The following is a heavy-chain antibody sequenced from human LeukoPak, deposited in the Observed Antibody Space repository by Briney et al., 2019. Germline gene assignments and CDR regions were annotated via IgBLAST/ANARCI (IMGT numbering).Heavy chain of an antibody. D-gene: IGHD4-17*01. CDR3: AKGHSDYGTGFDL. V-gene: IGHV3-23*01. CDR2: ISGTGAFT. J-gene: IGHJ4*02. Sequence: GGSLRLSCAASGFTFRSYAMQWVRQAPGKGLESVSVISGTGAFTYYADSVKGRFTISRDNSKNTLYLQMNSLRAEDTTVYYCAKGHSDYGTGFDLWGRGTLVTVSS. CDR1: GFTFRSYA.